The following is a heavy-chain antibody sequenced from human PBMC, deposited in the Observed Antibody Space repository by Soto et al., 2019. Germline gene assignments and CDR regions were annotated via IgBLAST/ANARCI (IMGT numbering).Heavy chain of an antibody. J-gene: IGHJ4*02. CDR3: ARDIPLHCSSTSCSFFDY. V-gene: IGHV4-59*01. D-gene: IGHD2-2*01. Sequence: SETLSLTCTVSGGSISSYYWSWIRQPPGKGLEWIGYIYYSGSTNYNPSLKSRVTISVDTSKNQFSLKLSSVTAADTAVYYCARDIPLHCSSTSCSFFDYWGQGTLVTVSS. CDR2: IYYSGST. CDR1: GGSISSYY.